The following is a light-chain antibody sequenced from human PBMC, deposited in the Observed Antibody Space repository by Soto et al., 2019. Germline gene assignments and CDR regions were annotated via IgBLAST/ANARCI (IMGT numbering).Light chain of an antibody. J-gene: IGLJ2*01. CDR3: SSYAGSNNVV. CDR2: EVS. V-gene: IGLV2-8*01. Sequence: QSALTQPPSASGSPGQSVTISCTGTGSDVGGYNYVSWYQQYPGKAPKLMIYEVSKRPSGVPDRFSGSKSANTASLTVSGLQAEDEADYYCSSYAGSNNVVFGGGTKVTVL. CDR1: GSDVGGYNY.